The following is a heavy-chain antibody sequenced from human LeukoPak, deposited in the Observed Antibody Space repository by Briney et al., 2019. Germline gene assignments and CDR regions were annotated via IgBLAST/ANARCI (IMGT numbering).Heavy chain of an antibody. V-gene: IGHV4-39*01. CDR3: ATLTGSTDY. CDR2: IYYSGNT. CDR1: GDSVSSSSYS. Sequence: SETLSLTCSVSGDSVSSSSYSWGWVRQSPGKGLEWIGNIYYSGNTDSNPSLKSRVTILVDTSKNEFSLKLSSVTAGDTAVYYCATLTGSTDYWGQGTLVTVSS. J-gene: IGHJ4*02. D-gene: IGHD6-13*01.